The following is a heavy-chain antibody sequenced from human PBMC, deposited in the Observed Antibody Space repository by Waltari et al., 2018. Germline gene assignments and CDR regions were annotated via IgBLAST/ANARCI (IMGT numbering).Heavy chain of an antibody. CDR1: GLSFRNYW. Sequence: EVQLVESGGGLAQPGGSLSFSCAASGLSFRNYWMTWGRQASGKGPEWVANIKQDGSEKYYMDSVKGRFTISRDNAKNSLYLQMNNLRVEDTAVYYCTRGGRDSSWYWRDWGQGTLVTVSS. CDR3: TRGGRDSSWYWRD. D-gene: IGHD6-13*01. V-gene: IGHV3-7*01. CDR2: IKQDGSEK. J-gene: IGHJ4*02.